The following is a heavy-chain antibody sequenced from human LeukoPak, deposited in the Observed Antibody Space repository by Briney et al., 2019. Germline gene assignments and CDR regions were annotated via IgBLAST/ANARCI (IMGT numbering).Heavy chain of an antibody. CDR2: IYYSGST. V-gene: IGHV4-39*01. J-gene: IGHJ4*02. D-gene: IGHD3-22*01. CDR3: ARQDIGSGYYDY. CDR1: GGSISSSSYY. Sequence: SETLSLTCTVSGGSISSSSYYWGWIRQPPGKGLEGIGSIYYSGSTYYNPSLKSRVTISVDTSKNQFSLKVSSVTAADTAVYYCARQDIGSGYYDYWGQGTLVTVSS.